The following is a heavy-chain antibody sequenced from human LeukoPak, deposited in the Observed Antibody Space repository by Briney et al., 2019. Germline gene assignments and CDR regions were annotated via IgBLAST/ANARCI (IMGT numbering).Heavy chain of an antibody. CDR1: GYSFTSYW. J-gene: IGHJ5*02. Sequence: GESLKISCKGSGYSFTSYWISWVRQMPRKGLEGVGRIDPSDSYTNYRPSFQGHVTISADQSISTAYLQWSSLKASDTAMYYCANSPRYCSGGSCSAPPYHWGQGTLVTVSS. V-gene: IGHV5-10-1*01. CDR3: ANSPRYCSGGSCSAPPYH. D-gene: IGHD2-15*01. CDR2: IDPSDSYT.